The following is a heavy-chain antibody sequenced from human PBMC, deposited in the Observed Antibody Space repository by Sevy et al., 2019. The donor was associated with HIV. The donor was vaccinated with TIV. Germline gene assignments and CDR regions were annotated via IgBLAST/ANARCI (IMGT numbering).Heavy chain of an antibody. D-gene: IGHD6-19*01. J-gene: IGHJ3*02. CDR1: GYSFTSYW. V-gene: IGHV5-51*01. Sequence: GESLKISCKGSGYSFTSYWIGWVRQMPGKGLEWMGIIYPGDSDTRYSPSFQGQVTISADKSISTAYLQWSSLKASDTAMYYYARRSPRSSGWYWDAFDIWGQGTMVTVS. CDR2: IYPGDSDT. CDR3: ARRSPRSSGWYWDAFDI.